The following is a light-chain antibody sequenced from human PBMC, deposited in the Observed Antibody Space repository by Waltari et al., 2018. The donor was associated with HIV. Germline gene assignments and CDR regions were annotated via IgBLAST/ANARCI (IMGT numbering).Light chain of an antibody. CDR2: ADN. V-gene: IGLV6-57*01. J-gene: IGLJ3*02. CDR3: QSYDSSSQV. Sequence: NFMLTQHHSVSESPGKTVTISCTRSSGSIARHCLQWYQQRPGSSPTTVIYADNQRPSGVPGRFSGSIDSSSNSASLTISGLKTEDEADYYCQSYDSSSQVFGGGTKLTVL. CDR1: SGSIARHC.